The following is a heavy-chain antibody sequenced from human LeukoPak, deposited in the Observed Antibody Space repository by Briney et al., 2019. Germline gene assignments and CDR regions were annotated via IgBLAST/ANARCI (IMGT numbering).Heavy chain of an antibody. CDR2: IYYSGST. CDR1: GGSISSYY. Sequence: SEALSLTCTVSGGSISSYYWSWIRQPPGKGLEWIGYIYYSGSTNYNPSLKSRVTISVDTSKNQFSLKLSSVTAADTAVYYCARDIAVVTAEAFYIWVQGTMVTVSS. V-gene: IGHV4-59*01. J-gene: IGHJ3*02. CDR3: ARDIAVVTAEAFYI. D-gene: IGHD2-21*02.